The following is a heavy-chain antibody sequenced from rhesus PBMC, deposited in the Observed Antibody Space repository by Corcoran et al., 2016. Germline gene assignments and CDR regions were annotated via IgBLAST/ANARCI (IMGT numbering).Heavy chain of an antibody. V-gene: IGHV1-180*01. CDR1: GYTFTSYY. J-gene: IGHJ4*01. D-gene: IGHD5-42*01. CDR2: NPPYNGNK. CDR3: TRGGYSGFDY. Sequence: QVQLVQSGAEIKQPGASVKLSCKASGYTFTSYYMHWVRQAPGQGLECKGLNPPYNGNKGYAQNFQSRVNRTTDTSTSTGYMELSSLRSEDTAVYYCTRGGYSGFDYWGQGVLVTVSS.